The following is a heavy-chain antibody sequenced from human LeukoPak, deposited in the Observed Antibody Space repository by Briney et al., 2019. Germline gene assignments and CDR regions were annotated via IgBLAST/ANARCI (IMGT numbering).Heavy chain of an antibody. CDR2: SNPGHSDT. D-gene: IGHD1-1*01. CDR1: GYIFTSYW. Sequence: GASLKISSKGSGYIFTSYWICWARQLPGKSLEGMGGSNPGHSDTCYSPSFQGQVSISADKSISTAYLQWSSLKASDTAMYYCARFAAYNRPPYYKDVWGKGTTVTVSS. CDR3: ARFAAYNRPPYYKDV. J-gene: IGHJ6*03. V-gene: IGHV5-51*01.